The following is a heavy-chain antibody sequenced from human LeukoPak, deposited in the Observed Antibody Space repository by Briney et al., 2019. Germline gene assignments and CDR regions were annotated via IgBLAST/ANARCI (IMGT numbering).Heavy chain of an antibody. Sequence: QAGGSLRLSCAASGFTFDDYAMHWVRQAPGKGLEWVSGISWNSGSIGYADSVKGRFTISRDNAKNSLYLQMNSLRAEDTALYYCAKDNAFDLVGATSAFDIWGQGTMVTVSS. V-gene: IGHV3-9*01. CDR3: AKDNAFDLVGATSAFDI. D-gene: IGHD1-26*01. J-gene: IGHJ3*02. CDR2: ISWNSGSI. CDR1: GFTFDDYA.